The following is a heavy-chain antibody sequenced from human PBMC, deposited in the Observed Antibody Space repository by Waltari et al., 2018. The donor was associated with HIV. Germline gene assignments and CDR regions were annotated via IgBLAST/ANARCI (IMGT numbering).Heavy chain of an antibody. CDR1: GFHFDDYA. V-gene: IGHV3-9*01. J-gene: IGHJ4*02. CDR2: ISWNSGRI. D-gene: IGHD4-17*01. CDR3: ANGGGTVTPIDY. Sequence: EVQLAESGGGLVQPGRSLQLRCAASGFHFDDYAMHWVRQAPGKGLEWVSGISWNSGRIGYADSVKGRFTISRDNAKNSLYLQMNSLRAEDTALYYCANGGGTVTPIDYWGQGTLVTVSS.